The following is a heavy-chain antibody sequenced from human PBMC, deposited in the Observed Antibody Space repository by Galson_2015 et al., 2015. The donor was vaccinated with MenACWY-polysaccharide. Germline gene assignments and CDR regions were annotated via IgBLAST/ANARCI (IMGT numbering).Heavy chain of an antibody. CDR3: ARIHSGSSSDFDY. V-gene: IGHV6-1*01. CDR1: GDRVSSNSGS. Sequence: CAIYGDRVSSNSGSWHWVRQSPSRGLEGLGRTYYRSKWYSYYGASVKGRITINPDTSKNQFSLQLNSVTPEDTAVYYCARIHSGSSSDFDYWGQGTLVTVSS. J-gene: IGHJ4*02. CDR2: TYYRSKWYS. D-gene: IGHD6-6*01.